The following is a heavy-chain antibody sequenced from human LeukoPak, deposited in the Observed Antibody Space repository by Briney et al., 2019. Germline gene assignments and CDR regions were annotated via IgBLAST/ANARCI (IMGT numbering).Heavy chain of an antibody. Sequence: SVKVSCKASGGTFSSYAISWVRQAPGQGLEWMGGIIPIFGTANYAQKFQGRVTITTDESTSTAYMELSSLRSEDTAVYYCASLGHYCSSTNCYGDYWGQGTLVTVSS. CDR2: IIPIFGTA. D-gene: IGHD2-2*01. CDR1: GGTFSSYA. V-gene: IGHV1-69*05. J-gene: IGHJ4*02. CDR3: ASLGHYCSSTNCYGDY.